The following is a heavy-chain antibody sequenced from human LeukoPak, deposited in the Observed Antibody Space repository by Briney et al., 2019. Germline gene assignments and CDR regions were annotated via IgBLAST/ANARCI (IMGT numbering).Heavy chain of an antibody. CDR1: GFTFSSYW. Sequence: GGSLRPSCAASGFTFSSYWMSWVRQAPGKGLEGVANIKQDGSEKYYVDSVKGRFTISRDNAKNSLYLQMNSLRAEDTAVYYCARDDVGATADYWGQGTLVTVSS. V-gene: IGHV3-7*01. J-gene: IGHJ4*02. CDR3: ARDDVGATADY. D-gene: IGHD1-26*01. CDR2: IKQDGSEK.